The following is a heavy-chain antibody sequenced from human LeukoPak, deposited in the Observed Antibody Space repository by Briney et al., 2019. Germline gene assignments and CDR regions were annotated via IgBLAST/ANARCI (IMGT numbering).Heavy chain of an antibody. CDR3: AKEVRVVTAILYFDH. CDR1: GFSFSSND. D-gene: IGHD2-21*02. Sequence: GESLKISCAASGFSFSSNDMHWVRQDPGKGLEWVAFIRYDGSHEHYIESVKGRFTVSRDNSKNTLYLQMNSLRVDDTAVYFCAKEVRVVTAILYFDHWGQGSLVTVSS. CDR2: IRYDGSHE. J-gene: IGHJ4*01. V-gene: IGHV3-30*02.